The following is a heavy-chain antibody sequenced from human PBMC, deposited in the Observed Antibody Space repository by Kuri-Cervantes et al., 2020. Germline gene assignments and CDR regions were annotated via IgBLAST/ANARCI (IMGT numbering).Heavy chain of an antibody. CDR2: ISSSSSTI. CDR1: GFPFSSYS. V-gene: IGHV3-48*01. CDR3: ARRPKPSAFNS. Sequence: LTCAASGFPFSSYSMNRVRQAPGKGPEWVSYISSSSSTIYYADSVKGRFTISRDNSKNTLFLQMNSLRADDTAVYYCARRPKPSAFNSWGQGTLVTVSS. J-gene: IGHJ4*02.